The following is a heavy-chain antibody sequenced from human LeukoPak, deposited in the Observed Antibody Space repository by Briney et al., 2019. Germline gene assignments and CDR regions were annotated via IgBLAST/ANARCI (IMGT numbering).Heavy chain of an antibody. CDR1: GFTFSSYE. D-gene: IGHD3-22*01. Sequence: GGSLRLSCAASGFTFSSYEMNWVRQAPGKGLEWVSVTYSGGSTYYADSVKGRFTISRDNSKNTLYLQMNSLRAEDTAVYYCARAPPPYDSSGYYYIGNYWGQGTLVTVSS. CDR2: TYSGGST. CDR3: ARAPPPYDSSGYYYIGNY. J-gene: IGHJ4*02. V-gene: IGHV3-66*01.